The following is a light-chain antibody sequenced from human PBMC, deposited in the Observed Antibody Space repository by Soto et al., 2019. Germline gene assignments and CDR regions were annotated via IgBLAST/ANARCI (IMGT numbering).Light chain of an antibody. CDR2: GAS. V-gene: IGKV3-20*01. Sequence: EIVLTQSPGTLSLSPGERATLSCRASQSVSSSYLDWYQQKPGQAPRLLIYGASSRATGIPDRFSGSGSGTDFTLTISRLAPEDFAVYYCQQYASSPLTFGGGTKVEIK. CDR1: QSVSSSY. CDR3: QQYASSPLT. J-gene: IGKJ4*01.